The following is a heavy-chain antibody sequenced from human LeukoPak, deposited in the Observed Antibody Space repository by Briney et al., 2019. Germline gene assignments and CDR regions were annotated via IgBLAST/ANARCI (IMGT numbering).Heavy chain of an antibody. CDR2: IYYSGST. D-gene: IGHD6-13*01. J-gene: IGHJ4*02. V-gene: IGHV4-59*01. Sequence: SETLSLTCTVSGGSISSYYWSWIRQSPGKGLDWIGYIYYSGSTKYNPSLKSRVTISVDTSKNQFSLKLSSVTAADTAVYYCAGIMYSSSWAPPWYYFDYWGQGTLVTVSS. CDR3: AGIMYSSSWAPPWYYFDY. CDR1: GGSISSYY.